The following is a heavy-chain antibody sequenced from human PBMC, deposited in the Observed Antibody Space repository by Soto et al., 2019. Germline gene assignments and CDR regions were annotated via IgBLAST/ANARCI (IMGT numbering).Heavy chain of an antibody. D-gene: IGHD4-4*01. CDR2: VCYTGRA. CDR3: ARDGDGRMTTNPYYYNGMDV. V-gene: IGHV4-59*01. CDR1: GGXXXSYY. J-gene: IGHJ6*02. Sequence: PSETLSLTCTVSGGXXXSYYWSGIRQPPGEGLGLIGYVCYTGRANYNASLKSRVSISRDTSNYQFSLKLSSVTAADTAVYYCARDGDGRMTTNPYYYNGMDVWGPGTTVTVSS.